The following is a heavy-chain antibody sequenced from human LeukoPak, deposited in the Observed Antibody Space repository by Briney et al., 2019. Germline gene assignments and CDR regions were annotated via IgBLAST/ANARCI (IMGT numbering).Heavy chain of an antibody. CDR3: AKGGRDTSKYHFDY. CDR2: VWFGESSQ. CDR1: GFSFSYSG. V-gene: IGHV3-30*02. D-gene: IGHD2-2*01. J-gene: IGHJ4*02. Sequence: KSGGSLRLSCAASGFSFSYSGMHWVRQAPGKGLEWVAAVWFGESSQSYPDSVKGRFTISRDNSKNTVWLEMNSLRVEDTAVYYCAKGGRDTSKYHFDYWGQGTQVTVSS.